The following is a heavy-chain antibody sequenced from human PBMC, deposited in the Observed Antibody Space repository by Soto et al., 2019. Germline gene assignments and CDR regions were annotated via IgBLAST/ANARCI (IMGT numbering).Heavy chain of an antibody. J-gene: IGHJ4*02. CDR2: IYYSGST. CDR3: ARHRPYGSGSYTGRYFDY. Sequence: SETLSLTCTVSGGSISSSSYYWGWIRQPPGKGLEWIGSIYYSGSTYYNPSLKSRVTISVDTSKNQFSLKLSSVTAADTAVYYCARHRPYGSGSYTGRYFDYWGQGTLVTVSS. D-gene: IGHD3-10*01. CDR1: GGSISSSSYY. V-gene: IGHV4-39*01.